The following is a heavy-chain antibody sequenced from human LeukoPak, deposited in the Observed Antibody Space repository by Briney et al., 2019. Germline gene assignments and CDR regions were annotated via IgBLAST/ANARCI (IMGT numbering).Heavy chain of an antibody. Sequence: GGSLRLSCAASGFTFRSYAMHWVRQAPGKGLEWVAVISYDGSNKYYADSVKGRFTISRDNSKNTLYLQMNSLRAEDTAVYYCARGFEVVTAIQIDYWGQGTLVTVSS. V-gene: IGHV3-30*01. CDR2: ISYDGSNK. CDR3: ARGFEVVTAIQIDY. D-gene: IGHD2-21*02. J-gene: IGHJ4*02. CDR1: GFTFRSYA.